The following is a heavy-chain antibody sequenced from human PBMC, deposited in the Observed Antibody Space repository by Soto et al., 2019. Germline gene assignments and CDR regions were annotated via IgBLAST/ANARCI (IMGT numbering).Heavy chain of an antibody. CDR2: ITPNSGGT. Sequence: QVQLVQSGAEVKKPGASVKVSCKASGYTFTGYYMHWVRQAPGQGLEWMGWITPNSGGTTYAQKFQCRVTMSTDTSISTVYTEMRRLRSDDTAVYYCSRGPQPLVRASLKFSAFEIWGQGTVVTVSS. CDR1: GYTFTGYY. D-gene: IGHD6-13*01. J-gene: IGHJ3*02. V-gene: IGHV1-2*02. CDR3: SRGPQPLVRASLKFSAFEI.